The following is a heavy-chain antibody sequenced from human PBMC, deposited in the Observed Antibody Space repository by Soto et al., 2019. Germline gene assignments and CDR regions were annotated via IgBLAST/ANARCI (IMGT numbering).Heavy chain of an antibody. V-gene: IGHV3-30*18. Sequence: LVESGGGVVPPGTSLRLSCAASGFNFRKSGMHWVRQAPGKGLEWVALISYDGSNKFYADSVKGRFTISRDDSKNTVSLQMDSPRLEDTAVYYCAKVLSFIDALDLWGRGTMVTVSS. D-gene: IGHD3-3*01. CDR1: GFNFRKSG. CDR2: ISYDGSNK. J-gene: IGHJ3*01. CDR3: AKVLSFIDALDL.